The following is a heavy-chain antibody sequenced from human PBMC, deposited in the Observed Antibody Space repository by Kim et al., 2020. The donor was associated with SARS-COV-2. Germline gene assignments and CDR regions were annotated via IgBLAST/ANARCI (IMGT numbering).Heavy chain of an antibody. D-gene: IGHD2-21*02. V-gene: IGHV3-7*03. Sequence: GGSLRLSCAASGFTLSNYWMSWVRQAPGKGLEWVANIKEDGSEKYYVDTVKGRFTISRDNAKNSLYLQMNSLRAEDTAVYYCARIVFGYVEVTAGGPGHWNFDLWGRGTLVAVSS. CDR3: ARIVFGYVEVTAGGPGHWNFDL. CDR2: IKEDGSEK. J-gene: IGHJ2*01. CDR1: GFTLSNYW.